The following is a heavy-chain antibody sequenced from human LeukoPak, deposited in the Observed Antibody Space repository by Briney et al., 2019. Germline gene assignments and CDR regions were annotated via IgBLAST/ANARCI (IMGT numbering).Heavy chain of an antibody. V-gene: IGHV3-30*02. CDR1: GFTFSSYG. CDR2: IRYDGSNK. Sequence: PGGSLRLSCAASGFTFSSYGMHWVRQAPGKGLEGVAFIRYDGSNKYYADSVKGRFTISRDNSKNTLYLQMNSLRAEDTAVYYCAKDFDYWGQGTLVTVSS. J-gene: IGHJ4*02. CDR3: AKDFDY.